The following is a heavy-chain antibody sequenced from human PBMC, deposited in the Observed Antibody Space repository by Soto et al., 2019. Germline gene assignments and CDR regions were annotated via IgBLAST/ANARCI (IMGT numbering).Heavy chain of an antibody. CDR1: GFTFSSYA. V-gene: IGHV3-23*01. J-gene: IGHJ4*02. CDR3: AKDLYYDSSGEVDY. CDR2: ISGSGGST. Sequence: LRLSCAASGFTFSSYAMSWVRQAPGKGLEWVSAISGSGGSTYYADSVKGRFTISRDNSKNTLYLQMNSLRAEDTAVYYCAKDLYYDSSGEVDYWGQGTLVTVSS. D-gene: IGHD3-22*01.